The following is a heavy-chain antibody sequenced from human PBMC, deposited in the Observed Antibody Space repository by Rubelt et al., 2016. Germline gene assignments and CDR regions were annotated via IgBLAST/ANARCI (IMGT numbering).Heavy chain of an antibody. D-gene: IGHD6-19*01. J-gene: IGHJ2*01. V-gene: IGHV4-34*01. CDR1: GGSFSGYY. CDR3: ARRYSNGLYWFFDL. CDR2: IYYSGST. Sequence: QVQLQQWGAGLLKPSDTLSLTCAVYGGSFSGYYWSWIRQPPGKGLEWIGSIYYSGSTYYNPSLKSRVTISVDTSKNQFSLRLLSVTAADTAVYYCARRYSNGLYWFFDLWGRGTLVTVSS.